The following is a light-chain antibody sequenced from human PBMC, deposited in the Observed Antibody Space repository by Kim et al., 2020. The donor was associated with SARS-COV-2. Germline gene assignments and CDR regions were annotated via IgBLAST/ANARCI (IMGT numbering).Light chain of an antibody. CDR2: AAS. CDR3: QQYNSYPRA. CDR1: QGFSSW. V-gene: IGKV1D-16*01. Sequence: DIQMTQSPSSLSASVGDRVTITCRASQGFSSWLVWYQLKPEKAPKSLIYAASSLQTGVPTRFSGSGSGTDFTLTISSLQPEDFATYYYQQYNSYPRAFGQGTKVDIK. J-gene: IGKJ1*01.